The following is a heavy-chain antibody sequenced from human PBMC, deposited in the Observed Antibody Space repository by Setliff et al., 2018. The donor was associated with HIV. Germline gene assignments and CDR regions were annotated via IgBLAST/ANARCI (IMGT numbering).Heavy chain of an antibody. CDR2: ILYHGSNK. CDR1: GFTFSTYG. Sequence: LRLSCAASGFTFSTYGMHWVRQAPGKGLEWVAVILYHGSNKYYADSVKGRFTISRDNSKNTLYLQMNSLRAEDTAVYYCAKDSGSYGGDYYDYAMDVWGQGTTVTVSS. J-gene: IGHJ6*02. V-gene: IGHV3-30*18. CDR3: AKDSGSYGGDYYDYAMDV. D-gene: IGHD1-26*01.